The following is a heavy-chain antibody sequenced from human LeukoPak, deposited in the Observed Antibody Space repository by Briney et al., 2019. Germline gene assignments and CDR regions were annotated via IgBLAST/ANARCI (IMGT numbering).Heavy chain of an antibody. V-gene: IGHV3-23*01. J-gene: IGHJ3*02. D-gene: IGHD5-12*01. Sequence: GGSLRLSCAASGFTFSTYAMSWVRQAPGKGLEWVSTITNSGGSTYYADSVKGRFTISRDNSKNSLYLQMNSLRAEDTAVYYCARDGGGYSDYDHEDAFDIWGQGTLVTVSS. CDR2: ITNSGGST. CDR1: GFTFSTYA. CDR3: ARDGGGYSDYDHEDAFDI.